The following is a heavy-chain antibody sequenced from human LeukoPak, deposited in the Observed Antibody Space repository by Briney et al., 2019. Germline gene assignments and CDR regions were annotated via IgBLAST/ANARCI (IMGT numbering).Heavy chain of an antibody. V-gene: IGHV4-39*01. CDR3: ASLEGGQWLVGVFDY. D-gene: IGHD6-19*01. Sequence: PSETLSLTCTVSGGSISSSSYYWGWIRQPPGKGLEWIGSIYYSGSTYYNPSLKSRVTISVDTSKNQFSLKLSSVTAADTAVYYCASLEGGQWLVGVFDYWGQGTLVTVSS. CDR1: GGSISSSSYY. CDR2: IYYSGST. J-gene: IGHJ4*02.